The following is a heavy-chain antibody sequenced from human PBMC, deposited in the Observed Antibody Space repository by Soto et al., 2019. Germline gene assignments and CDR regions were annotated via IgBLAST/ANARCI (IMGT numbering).Heavy chain of an antibody. CDR2: MNPNSRNT. D-gene: IGHD2-2*01. V-gene: IGHV1-8*01. J-gene: IGHJ4*02. Sequence: QVQLVQSGAEVKKPGASVKVSCKASGYTFTSYDINWVRQTTGQGLEWMGWMNPNSRNTGYAQKFQGRVTMTRNTDISTAYMELSSLRAEDTAVYYCARLGGCRSTSCYGQFDYWGQGTLVTVPS. CDR3: ARLGGCRSTSCYGQFDY. CDR1: GYTFTSYD.